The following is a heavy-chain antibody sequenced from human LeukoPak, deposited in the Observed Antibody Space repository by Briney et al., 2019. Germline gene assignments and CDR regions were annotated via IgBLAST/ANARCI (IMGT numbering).Heavy chain of an antibody. J-gene: IGHJ6*03. CDR2: ISSSGSTI. D-gene: IGHD1-26*01. CDR3: ARDGRSSGRPWAPVYYYYYMDV. Sequence: PGGSLRLSCAAPGFTFSDYYMSWIRQAPGKGLEWVSYISSSGSTIYYADSVKGRFTISRDNAKNSLYLQMNSLRAEDTAVYYCARDGRSSGRPWAPVYYYYYMDVWGKGTTVTVSS. CDR1: GFTFSDYY. V-gene: IGHV3-11*01.